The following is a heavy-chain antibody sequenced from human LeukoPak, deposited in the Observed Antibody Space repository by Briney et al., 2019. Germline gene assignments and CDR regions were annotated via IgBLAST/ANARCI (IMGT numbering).Heavy chain of an antibody. D-gene: IGHD3-10*01. Sequence: GGSLRLSCAASGFTFSSYAMHWVRQAPGEGLEYVSAISSNGGSTYYANSVKGRFTISRDNSKNTLYLQMGSLRAEDMAVYYCARSFFYGSRAFDIWGQGTMVTVSS. V-gene: IGHV3-64*01. J-gene: IGHJ3*02. CDR2: ISSNGGST. CDR3: ARSFFYGSRAFDI. CDR1: GFTFSSYA.